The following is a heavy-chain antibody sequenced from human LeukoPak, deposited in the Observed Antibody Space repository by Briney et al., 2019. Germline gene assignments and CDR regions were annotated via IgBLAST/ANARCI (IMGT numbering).Heavy chain of an antibody. V-gene: IGHV3-30*18. J-gene: IGHJ6*02. D-gene: IGHD1-26*01. Sequence: GGSLRLSCAASGFTFSSYGMHWVRQAPGKGLEWVAVISYDGSNKYYADSVKGRFTISRDDSKNTLYLQMNSLRAEDTAVYYCAKDLPGATNYYYGMDVWGQGTTVTVSS. CDR1: GFTFSSYG. CDR2: ISYDGSNK. CDR3: AKDLPGATNYYYGMDV.